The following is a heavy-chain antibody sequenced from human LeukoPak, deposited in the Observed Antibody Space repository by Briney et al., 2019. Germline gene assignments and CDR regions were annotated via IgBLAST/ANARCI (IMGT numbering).Heavy chain of an antibody. J-gene: IGHJ4*02. Sequence: GGTLRLSCAASGFTFSNYAMSWVRQAPGKGLEWVSGISGSGDRTYYADSVKGRFSISRDKSKNTLYVQMNRLRPEDAAVYYCAKAPVTTCRGAYCYPFDYWGQGTLVTVSS. V-gene: IGHV3-23*01. CDR3: AKAPVTTCRGAYCYPFDY. D-gene: IGHD2-21*01. CDR2: ISGSGDRT. CDR1: GFTFSNYA.